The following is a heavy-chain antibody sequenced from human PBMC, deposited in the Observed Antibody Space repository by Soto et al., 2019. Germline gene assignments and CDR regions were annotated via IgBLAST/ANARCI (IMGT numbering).Heavy chain of an antibody. CDR1: GFSLSTSAVG. CDR3: ARREGYCVGTKCQMRAFDF. CDR2: IYWDDDK. Sequence: QITLKESGPALVKPTETLTLTCTFSGFSLSTSAVGVGWISQPPGKALEWLAVIYWDDDKTYSPSLNNRLTITKDTYKDQVGLVMTNLDPVDTAPYYCARREGYCVGTKCQMRAFDFWGQGTMVTVSS. D-gene: IGHD2-21*01. J-gene: IGHJ3*01. V-gene: IGHV2-5*02.